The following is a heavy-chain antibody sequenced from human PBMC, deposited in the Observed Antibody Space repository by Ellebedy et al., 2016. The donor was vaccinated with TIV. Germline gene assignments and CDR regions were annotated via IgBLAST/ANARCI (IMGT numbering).Heavy chain of an antibody. CDR2: INHSGST. CDR1: GGSFSGYY. Sequence: SETLSLXCAVYGGSFSGYYWSWIRQPPGKGLEWIGEINHSGSTNYNPSLKSRVTISVDTSKNQSSLKLSSVTAADTAVYYCARGFPALYYFDYWGQGTLVTVSS. CDR3: ARGFPALYYFDY. V-gene: IGHV4-34*01. D-gene: IGHD2/OR15-2a*01. J-gene: IGHJ4*02.